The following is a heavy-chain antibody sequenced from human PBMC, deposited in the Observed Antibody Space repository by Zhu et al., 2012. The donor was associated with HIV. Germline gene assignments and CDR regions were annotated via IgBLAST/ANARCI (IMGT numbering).Heavy chain of an antibody. CDR1: GGSISRSNYY. Sequence: QVQLQESGPGLVKSSETLSLICTVSGGSISRSNYYWGWIRQPPGKGLEWIGSIYYSGSTFYNPSLESRVTISMDTSKNQFSLMLTSVTAADTAVYYCASRYCSSSTCLYDYWGQGTLVTVSS. CDR3: ASRYCSSSTCLYDY. CDR2: IYYSGST. D-gene: IGHD2-2*01. J-gene: IGHJ4*02. V-gene: IGHV4-39*01.